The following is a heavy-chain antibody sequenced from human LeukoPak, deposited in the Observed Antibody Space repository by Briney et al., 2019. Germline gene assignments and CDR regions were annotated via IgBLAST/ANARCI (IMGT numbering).Heavy chain of an antibody. J-gene: IGHJ4*02. D-gene: IGHD1-26*01. CDR3: ARDSGSYSVSDY. Sequence: ASVKVSCKASGYTFTGYYMHWVRQAPGQGLEWMGWINPNSGGTNYAQKLQGRVTMTTDTSTSTAYMELRSLRSDDTAVYYCARDSGSYSVSDYWGQGTLVTVSS. CDR1: GYTFTGYY. V-gene: IGHV1-2*02. CDR2: INPNSGGT.